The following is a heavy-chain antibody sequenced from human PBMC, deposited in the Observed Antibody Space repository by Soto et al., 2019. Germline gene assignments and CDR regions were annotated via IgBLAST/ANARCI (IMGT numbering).Heavy chain of an antibody. CDR1: GYSFTSYW. Sequence: GESLKISCKGSGYSFTSYWISWVRQMPGKGLEWMGRIDPSDSYTNYSPSFQGHVTISADKSISTAYLQWSSLKASDTAMYYCARHARYCSGGSCYSEPPAYYYGMDVWGQGTTVTVSS. D-gene: IGHD2-15*01. CDR2: IDPSDSYT. V-gene: IGHV5-10-1*01. CDR3: ARHARYCSGGSCYSEPPAYYYGMDV. J-gene: IGHJ6*02.